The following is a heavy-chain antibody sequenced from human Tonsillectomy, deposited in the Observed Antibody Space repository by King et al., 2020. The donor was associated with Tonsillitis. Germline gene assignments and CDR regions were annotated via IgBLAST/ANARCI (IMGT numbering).Heavy chain of an antibody. D-gene: IGHD6-19*01. Sequence: VQLVESGGGLVKPGGSLRLSCAASGFTFSSYSMNWVRQAPGKGLEWVSSISISRSYIYYADSVKGRFTISRDNAKKSLYLQMNSLRAEDTAVYYCARVDLDGYTSGWYDYWGQGTLVTVSS. CDR3: ARVDLDGYTSGWYDY. CDR2: ISISRSYI. V-gene: IGHV3-21*01. J-gene: IGHJ4*02. CDR1: GFTFSSYS.